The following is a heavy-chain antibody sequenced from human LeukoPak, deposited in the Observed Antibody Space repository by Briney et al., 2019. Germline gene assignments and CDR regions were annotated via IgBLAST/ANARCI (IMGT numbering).Heavy chain of an antibody. J-gene: IGHJ4*02. Sequence: GGSLRLSCTASGFTFGDYAMSWVRQASGKGLEWVGHIRSKANNYATAYAASVKGRFTISRDDSKNTAYLQMNSLKTEDTAVYYCKTGGITMREEPFDYWGQGTLVTVSS. D-gene: IGHD1-14*01. CDR3: KTGGITMREEPFDY. V-gene: IGHV3-73*01. CDR1: GFTFGDYA. CDR2: IRSKANNYAT.